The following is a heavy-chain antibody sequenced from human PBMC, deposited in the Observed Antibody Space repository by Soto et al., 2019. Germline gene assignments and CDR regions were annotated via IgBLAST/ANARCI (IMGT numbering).Heavy chain of an antibody. CDR2: INHSGST. J-gene: IGHJ4*02. D-gene: IGHD4-17*01. CDR1: GGSFSGYY. Sequence: QVQLQQWGAALLKPSETLSLTCAVYGGSFSGYYWSWIRQPPGKGLEWIGEINHSGSTNYNPSLKSRVTISVDTSKNQFSLKLSSVTAADTAVYYCARGTTVTAFDYWGQGTLVTVSS. CDR3: ARGTTVTAFDY. V-gene: IGHV4-34*01.